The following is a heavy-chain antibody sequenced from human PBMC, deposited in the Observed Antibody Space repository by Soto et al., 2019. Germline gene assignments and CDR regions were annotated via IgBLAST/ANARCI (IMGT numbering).Heavy chain of an antibody. D-gene: IGHD3-10*01. CDR2: IYSGGST. CDR3: AKSLLWDYFDY. J-gene: IGHJ4*02. V-gene: IGHV3-66*01. Sequence: GGSLRLSCAASGFTVSSNYMSWVRQAPGKGLEWVSVIYSGGSTYYADSVKGRFTISRDNSKNTLYLQMNSLRAEDAAVYYGAKSLLWDYFDYWGQGNLVTVSS. CDR1: GFTVSSNY.